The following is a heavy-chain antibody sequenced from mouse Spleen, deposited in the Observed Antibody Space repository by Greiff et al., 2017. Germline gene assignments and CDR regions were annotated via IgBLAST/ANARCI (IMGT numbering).Heavy chain of an antibody. CDR2: INPNNGGT. CDR3: ARSRLLPYLGSMDY. V-gene: IGHV1-26*01. J-gene: IGHJ4*01. CDR1: GYTFTDYY. D-gene: IGHD2-3*01. Sequence: EVQLQQSGPELVKPGASVKISCKASGYTFTDYYMNWVKQSHGKSLEWIGDINPNNGGTSYNQKFKGKATLTVDKSSSTAYMELRSLTSEDSAVYYCARSRLLPYLGSMDYWGQGTSVTVSS.